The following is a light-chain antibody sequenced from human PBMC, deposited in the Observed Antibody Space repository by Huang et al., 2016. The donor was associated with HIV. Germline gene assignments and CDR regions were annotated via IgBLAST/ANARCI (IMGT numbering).Light chain of an antibody. Sequence: DIVMTQSPDSLAVSLGERATINCKSSQSVLYSSNNKNYLAWYQQKPGQPPKLLIYWASTRESGVPDRFSGSGSGTDFTLTISSLQAEDVAVYYCQQYYTTLPAFGKGTKVEI. CDR1: QSVLYSSNNKNY. CDR2: WAS. J-gene: IGKJ1*01. V-gene: IGKV4-1*01. CDR3: QQYYTTLPA.